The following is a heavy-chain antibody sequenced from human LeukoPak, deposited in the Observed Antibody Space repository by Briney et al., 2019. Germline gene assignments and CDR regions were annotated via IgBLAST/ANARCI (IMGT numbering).Heavy chain of an antibody. V-gene: IGHV3-53*01. Sequence: GGSLRLSCAASGFSVSSNYMSWVRQAPGKGLEWVSVIYSGDRTYYADSVKGRFTISRDSSKNTLYLQMNNLSVEDTAVYYCERDRTDSSGYLRIFDFWGQGILVTVSS. D-gene: IGHD3-22*01. J-gene: IGHJ4*02. CDR2: IYSGDRT. CDR3: ERDRTDSSGYLRIFDF. CDR1: GFSVSSNY.